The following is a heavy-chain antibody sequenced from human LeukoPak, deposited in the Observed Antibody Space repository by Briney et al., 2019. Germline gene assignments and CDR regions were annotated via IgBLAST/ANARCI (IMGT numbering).Heavy chain of an antibody. CDR3: SRVIGWADGEYVGGDY. Sequence: ASQTLSFTCTVSGGSITSGGYYWSWIRQHPGKGLEWIGYVYYSGNTYYNPSLKSRAYISLDASKNQFSLKLTSVTAADTAVYYCSRVIGWADGEYVGGDYWGQGTPVTISS. D-gene: IGHD4-17*01. J-gene: IGHJ4*02. V-gene: IGHV4-31*03. CDR1: GGSITSGGYY. CDR2: VYYSGNT.